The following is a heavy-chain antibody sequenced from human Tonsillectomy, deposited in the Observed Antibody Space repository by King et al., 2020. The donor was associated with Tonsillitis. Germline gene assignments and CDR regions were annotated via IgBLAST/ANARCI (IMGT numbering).Heavy chain of an antibody. J-gene: IGHJ6*03. D-gene: IGHD1-1*01. CDR3: ARDLGYNFLNYMDV. Sequence: QLVQSGGGLVQPGGSLRLSCAASGFTFSSFSMNWVRQAPGKGLEWVSYISSSSSTIYYADSVKGRFTISRDNAKNSLYLQMNSLRAEDTAVYYCARDLGYNFLNYMDVWGKGTTVTVSS. CDR1: GFTFSSFS. CDR2: ISSSSSTI. V-gene: IGHV3-48*01.